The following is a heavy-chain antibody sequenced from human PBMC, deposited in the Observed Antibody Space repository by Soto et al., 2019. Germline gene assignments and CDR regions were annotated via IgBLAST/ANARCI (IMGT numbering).Heavy chain of an antibody. V-gene: IGHV3-23*01. J-gene: IGHJ4*02. Sequence: GGSLRLSCAASGFTFSSYAMSWVRQAPGKGLEWVSAISGSGGSTYYADSVKGRFTISRDNSKNTLYPQMNSLRAEDTAVYYCAKTTTRTTNYYDSSGYPFSKANSFDYWGQGTLVTVSS. D-gene: IGHD3-22*01. CDR3: AKTTTRTTNYYDSSGYPFSKANSFDY. CDR2: ISGSGGST. CDR1: GFTFSSYA.